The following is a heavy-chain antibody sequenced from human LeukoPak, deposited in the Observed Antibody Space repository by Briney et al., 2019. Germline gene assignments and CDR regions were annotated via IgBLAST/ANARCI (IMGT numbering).Heavy chain of an antibody. Sequence: ASVKVSCKASGYTFTGYYMHWVRQAPGQGLEWMGWINPNSGGTNYAQNFQGRVTMTRDTSISTAYMELRRLRSDDTAVYYCARVLKVAGPTTGFDPWGQGTLVTVSS. V-gene: IGHV1-2*02. CDR2: INPNSGGT. CDR1: GYTFTGYY. CDR3: ARVLKVAGPTTGFDP. D-gene: IGHD6-19*01. J-gene: IGHJ5*02.